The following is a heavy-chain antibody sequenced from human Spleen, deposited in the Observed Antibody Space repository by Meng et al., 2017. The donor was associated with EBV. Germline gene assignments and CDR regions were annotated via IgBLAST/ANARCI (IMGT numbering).Heavy chain of an antibody. CDR3: ARDSGVRGE. V-gene: IGHV4-39*07. Sequence: HLQSEQLGAGQCNPPAPLYLPCTVSGGSISRSRYDWVWLRQPPGKGLEWIGSIYYSGSTFYNPSLKSRVTISVDTSKTQFSLNLSFVTAADTAVYYCARDSGVRGEWGQGTLVTVSS. CDR2: IYYSGST. J-gene: IGHJ4*02. CDR1: GGSISRSRYD. D-gene: IGHD2-15*01.